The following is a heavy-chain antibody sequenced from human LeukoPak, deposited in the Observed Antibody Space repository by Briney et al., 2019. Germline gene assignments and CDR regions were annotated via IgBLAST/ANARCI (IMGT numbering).Heavy chain of an antibody. CDR1: GYTFTSYG. D-gene: IGHD2-2*01. V-gene: IGHV1-18*01. Sequence: ASVKVSCKASGYTFTSYGISWVRQAPGQGLEWMAWISGYNGNTNYAQNLQGRVTVTTDTSTDTAYMELRSLRSDDTAVYFCARVHYLGIGYCSSASCLDYWGQGALVSVSS. CDR3: ARVHYLGIGYCSSASCLDY. CDR2: ISGYNGNT. J-gene: IGHJ4*02.